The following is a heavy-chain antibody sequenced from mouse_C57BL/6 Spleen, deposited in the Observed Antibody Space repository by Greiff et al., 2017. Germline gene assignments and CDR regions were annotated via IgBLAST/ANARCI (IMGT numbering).Heavy chain of an antibody. J-gene: IGHJ2*01. CDR1: GYTFTDYY. CDR2: INPNNGGT. V-gene: IGHV1-26*01. Sequence: EVQLQQSGPELVKPGASVKISCKASGYTFTDYYMNWVKQSHGKSLEWIGDINPNNGGTSYNQKFKGKATLTVDKSSSTAYMELRSLTSEDSAVYDCARRPDGEVYFDYWGQGTTLTVSS. CDR3: ARRPDGEVYFDY.